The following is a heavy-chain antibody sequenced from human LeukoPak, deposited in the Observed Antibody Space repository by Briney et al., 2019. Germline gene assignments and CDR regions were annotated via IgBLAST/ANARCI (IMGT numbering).Heavy chain of an antibody. J-gene: IGHJ4*02. CDR1: GFTVSNNY. CDR3: ATYSSLDY. Sequence: GGSLRLSCAASGFTVSNNYMSWVRQAPGKGREEVSLIYSGGSTYYADYVKGRFTISRDNSKNPLYLQMNSLRAEDTAVYYCATYSSLDYWGQGTLVTVSS. CDR2: IYSGGST. D-gene: IGHD3-22*01. V-gene: IGHV3-53*01.